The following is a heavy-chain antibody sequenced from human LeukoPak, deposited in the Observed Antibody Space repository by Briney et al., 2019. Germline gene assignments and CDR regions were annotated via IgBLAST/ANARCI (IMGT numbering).Heavy chain of an antibody. D-gene: IGHD3-10*01. CDR2: MNPNSGNT. CDR3: ATTKRGYYHYGMDV. V-gene: IGHV1-8*01. J-gene: IGHJ6*02. Sequence: ASVKVSCKASGYTFTSYDINWVQQATGQGLEWMGWMNPNSGNTGYAQKFQGRVTMTRNTSISTAYMELSSLRSEDTAVYYCATTKRGYYHYGMDVWGQGTTVTVSS. CDR1: GYTFTSYD.